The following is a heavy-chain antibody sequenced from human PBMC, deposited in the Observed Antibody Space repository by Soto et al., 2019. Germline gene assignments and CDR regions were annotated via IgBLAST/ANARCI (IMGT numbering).Heavy chain of an antibody. J-gene: IGHJ6*02. CDR1: GGTFSSYA. CDR2: IIPIFGTA. Sequence: ASVKVSCKASGGTFSSYAISWVRQAPGQGLEWMGGIIPIFGTANYAQKFQGRVTITADESTSTAYMELSSLRSEDTAVYYCARDWAQPLLRFLDRSENYYYGMDVWGQGTTVTVSS. V-gene: IGHV1-69*13. CDR3: ARDWAQPLLRFLDRSENYYYGMDV. D-gene: IGHD3-3*01.